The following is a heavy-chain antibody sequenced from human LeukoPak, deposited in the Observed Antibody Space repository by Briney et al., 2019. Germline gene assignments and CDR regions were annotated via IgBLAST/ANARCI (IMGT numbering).Heavy chain of an antibody. CDR1: GFTFSSHG. D-gene: IGHD4-23*01. Sequence: GGSLRLSCAASGFTFSSHGMDWVRQAPGKGLEWVSGISGSGGNTYYADSVKGRFTISRDNSKNTLYLQMNSLRAEDTAIYYCAREVYGGNSDGFDIWGQGTMVTVSS. V-gene: IGHV3-23*01. CDR3: AREVYGGNSDGFDI. J-gene: IGHJ3*02. CDR2: ISGSGGNT.